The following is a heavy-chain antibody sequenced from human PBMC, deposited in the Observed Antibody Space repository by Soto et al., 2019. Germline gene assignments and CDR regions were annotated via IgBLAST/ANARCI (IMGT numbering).Heavy chain of an antibody. CDR2: IYPGDSDT. D-gene: IGHD3-10*01. V-gene: IGHV5-51*01. CDR1: GYSFTSYW. J-gene: IGHJ6*03. Sequence: PGESLKISCKGSGYSFTSYWIGWVRQMPGKGLEWMGIIYPGDSDTRYSPSFQGQVTISADKSISTAYLQWSSLKASDTAMYYCARHREENNSSGDTYYYYYYMDVWGKGTTITVSS. CDR3: ARHREENNSSGDTYYYYYYMDV.